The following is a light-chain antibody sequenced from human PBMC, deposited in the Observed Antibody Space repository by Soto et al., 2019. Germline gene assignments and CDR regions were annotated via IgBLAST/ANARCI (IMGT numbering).Light chain of an antibody. CDR1: SSNIGGNM. Sequence: QSVLTQPPSASGTPGQRVTISCSGSSSNIGGNMVNWYQQLPGTAPKLLIHSNNQRPSGVPDRFSGSKSGTSASLAISGLQFEDEADYYCAAWDDSLNGVVFGGGTKLTVL. CDR3: AAWDDSLNGVV. CDR2: SNN. J-gene: IGLJ2*01. V-gene: IGLV1-44*01.